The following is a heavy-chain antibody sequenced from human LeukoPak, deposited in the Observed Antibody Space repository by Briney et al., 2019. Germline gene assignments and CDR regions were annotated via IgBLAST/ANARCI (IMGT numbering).Heavy chain of an antibody. CDR3: ARHSLILTGYPFDY. CDR1: GGSISSYY. Sequence: SETLSLTCTVSGGSISSYYWSWIRQPPGKELEWIGYIYYSGSTKYNPSLKGQVIISVDTSKNQFSLKLSSVTAADTAVYYCARHSLILTGYPFDYWGQGTLVTVSS. V-gene: IGHV4-59*08. J-gene: IGHJ4*02. CDR2: IYYSGST. D-gene: IGHD3-9*01.